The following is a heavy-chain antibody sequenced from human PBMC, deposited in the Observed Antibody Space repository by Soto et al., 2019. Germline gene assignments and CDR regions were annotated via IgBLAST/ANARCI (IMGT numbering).Heavy chain of an antibody. J-gene: IGHJ4*02. V-gene: IGHV4-61*01. CDR1: GGSVSSGSYY. Sequence: QVQLQESGPGLVKPSETLSLTCTVSGGSVSSGSYYWSWIRQPPGKGLEWIGYIYYSGSTNYNPSLKSRVTISVDTSKNQFSLKLSSVTAADTAVYYCATEKRGYSYGLYFDYWGQGTLVTVSS. D-gene: IGHD5-18*01. CDR2: IYYSGST. CDR3: ATEKRGYSYGLYFDY.